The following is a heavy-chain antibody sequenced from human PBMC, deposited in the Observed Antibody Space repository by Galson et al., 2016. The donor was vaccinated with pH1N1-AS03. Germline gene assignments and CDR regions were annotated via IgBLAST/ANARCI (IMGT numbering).Heavy chain of an antibody. CDR2: IYHDGNT. Sequence: LSLTCAVSGASIASNRWWTWVRQIPGRGLEWIGEIYHDGNTHYNPSLKNRLSISVDSSKNQFSLKLTSVTAADTAIYYCARERMGANDYWGPGTLVTVSS. D-gene: IGHD3-16*01. J-gene: IGHJ4*02. V-gene: IGHV4-4*02. CDR3: ARERMGANDY. CDR1: GASIASNRW.